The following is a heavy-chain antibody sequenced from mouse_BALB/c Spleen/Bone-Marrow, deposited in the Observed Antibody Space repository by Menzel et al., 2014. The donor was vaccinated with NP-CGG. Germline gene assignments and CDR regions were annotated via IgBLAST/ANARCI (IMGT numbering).Heavy chain of an antibody. CDR2: IRLKSYNYAT. J-gene: IGHJ3*01. Sequence: EVQRVESGGGLVQPGGSMKLSCVASGLTFSNYWMNWVRQSPEKGLEWIAEIRLKSYNYATHYAESVKGRFTISRDDSKSSVYLQMNNLSAEDTGIYYCTTGFAYWGQGTLVTVSA. V-gene: IGHV6-6*02. CDR3: TTGFAY. CDR1: GLTFSNYW.